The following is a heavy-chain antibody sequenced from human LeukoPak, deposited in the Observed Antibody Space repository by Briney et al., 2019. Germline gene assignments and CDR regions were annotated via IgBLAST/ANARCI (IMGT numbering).Heavy chain of an antibody. CDR1: GVSISSSTSY. Sequence: KTSETLSLTCTVSGVSISSSTSYWGWIRQPPGKGLEWIGSMYYSGSTYYNSSLKSRVTIFVDTSKNQFSLKLISVTAADTAVYYCARLRDGYNNLSPFDYWGQGTLVSVSS. J-gene: IGHJ4*02. CDR3: ARLRDGYNNLSPFDY. D-gene: IGHD5-24*01. CDR2: MYYSGST. V-gene: IGHV4-39*01.